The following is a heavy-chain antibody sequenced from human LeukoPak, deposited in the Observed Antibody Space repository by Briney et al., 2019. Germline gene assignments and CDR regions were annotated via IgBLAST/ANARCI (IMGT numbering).Heavy chain of an antibody. J-gene: IGHJ4*02. CDR2: IIPILGIA. CDR3: ARMSIRLYSGYEKLDS. V-gene: IGHV1-69*04. D-gene: IGHD5-12*01. Sequence: SVKVSCKASGGTFSSYAISWVRQAPGQGLEWMGRIIPILGIANYAQKFQGRVTITADKSTSTAYMELSSLRSEDTAVYYCARMSIRLYSGYEKLDSWGQGTLVTVSS. CDR1: GGTFSSYA.